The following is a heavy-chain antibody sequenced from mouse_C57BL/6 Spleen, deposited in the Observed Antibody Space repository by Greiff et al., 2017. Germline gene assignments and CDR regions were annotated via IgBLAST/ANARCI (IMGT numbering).Heavy chain of an antibody. D-gene: IGHD1-1*01. CDR3: ARGANYYGSSYFDY. CDR2: IYPGSGST. J-gene: IGHJ2*01. V-gene: IGHV1-55*01. Sequence: QLQQPGAELVKPGASVKMSCKASGYTFTSYWITWVKQRPGQGLEWIGDIYPGSGSTNYNEKFKSKATLTVDTSSSTAYMQLSSLTSEDSAVYYCARGANYYGSSYFDYWGQGTTLTVSS. CDR1: GYTFTSYW.